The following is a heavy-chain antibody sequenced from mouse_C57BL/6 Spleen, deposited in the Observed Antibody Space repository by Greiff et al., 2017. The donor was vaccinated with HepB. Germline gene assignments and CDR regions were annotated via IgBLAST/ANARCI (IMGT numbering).Heavy chain of an antibody. Sequence: EVKLVESGGGLVKPGGSLKLSCAASGFTFSSYAMSWVRQTPEKRLEWVATISDGGSYTYYPDNVKGRFTISRDNAKNNLYLQMSHLKSEDTAMYYCARDRSYGSSLDYWGQGTTLTVSS. V-gene: IGHV5-4*01. CDR1: GFTFSSYA. D-gene: IGHD1-1*01. CDR3: ARDRSYGSSLDY. CDR2: ISDGGSYT. J-gene: IGHJ2*01.